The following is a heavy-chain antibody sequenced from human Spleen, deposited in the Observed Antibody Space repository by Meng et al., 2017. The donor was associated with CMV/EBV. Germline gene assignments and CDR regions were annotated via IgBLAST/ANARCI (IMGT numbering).Heavy chain of an antibody. CDR2: VNHRGNT. V-gene: IGHV4-34*01. D-gene: IGHD2-2*01. CDR3: ARLRRIPAANQYYYGMDV. Sequence: SQTLSLTCAVDGGSLSGYYWSWIRQAPGGGLEWNGEVNHRGNTKYNPSLKSRVTISVDTSKIQFSLKLTSVTAADTAVYYCARLRRIPAANQYYYGMDVWGQGTTVTVSS. J-gene: IGHJ6*02. CDR1: GGSLSGYY.